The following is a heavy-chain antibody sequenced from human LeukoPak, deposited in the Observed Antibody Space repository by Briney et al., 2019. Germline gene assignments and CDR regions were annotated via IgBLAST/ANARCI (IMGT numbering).Heavy chain of an antibody. D-gene: IGHD3-10*01. CDR3: ARDLQSGSGSYYNPVDY. J-gene: IGHJ4*02. Sequence: GGTLRLSCAASEFTFSSYEMNWVRQAPGKGLEWVSYISSPGSTIYYADSVKGRFTISRDNAKNSLYLQMNSLRAEDTAVYFCARDLQSGSGSYYNPVDYWGQGTLVTVSS. CDR2: ISSPGSTI. CDR1: EFTFSSYE. V-gene: IGHV3-48*03.